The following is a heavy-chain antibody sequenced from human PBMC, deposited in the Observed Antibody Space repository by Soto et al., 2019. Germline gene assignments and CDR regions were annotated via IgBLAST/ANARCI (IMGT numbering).Heavy chain of an antibody. CDR3: ASGYYVRDILTGYYTAFDI. D-gene: IGHD3-9*01. CDR1: GGSISSGGYY. Sequence: PSETLSLTCTVSGGSISSGGYYWSWIRQHPGKGLEWIGYIYYSGSTYYNPSLKSRATISVDTSKNQFSLKLSSVTAADTAVYYCASGYYVRDILTGYYTAFDIWGQGTMVTVSS. J-gene: IGHJ3*02. V-gene: IGHV4-31*03. CDR2: IYYSGST.